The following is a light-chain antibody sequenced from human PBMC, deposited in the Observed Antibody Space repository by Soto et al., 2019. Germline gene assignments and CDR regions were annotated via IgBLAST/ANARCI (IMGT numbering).Light chain of an antibody. Sequence: DIQMTQSPSSLSASVGDSVTIACRASQNIDISLNWYQQKPGKAPKLLVFAASSLQSGVPSRFSGSGSGTDFTLTISSLHPEDFASYYCQQSYSSPTWTFGQGTKVDIK. CDR1: QNIDIS. CDR2: AAS. V-gene: IGKV1-39*01. CDR3: QQSYSSPTWT. J-gene: IGKJ1*01.